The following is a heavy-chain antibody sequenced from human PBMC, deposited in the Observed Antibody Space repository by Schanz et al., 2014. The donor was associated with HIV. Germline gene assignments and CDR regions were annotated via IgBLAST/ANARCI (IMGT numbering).Heavy chain of an antibody. V-gene: IGHV1-8*02. D-gene: IGHD5-12*01. Sequence: QVHLLQSGAEVKRPGSTVKVSCTASGGTLISTYGFSWARQAPGQGLEWMGWMNPNSGNTGYAQKCQGRVTLTRNTSISTAYMELSSLRSEDTAVFYCARANFGGYEGPDYWGQGMLVTVSS. CDR3: ARANFGGYEGPDY. CDR2: MNPNSGNT. CDR1: GGTLISTYG. J-gene: IGHJ4*02.